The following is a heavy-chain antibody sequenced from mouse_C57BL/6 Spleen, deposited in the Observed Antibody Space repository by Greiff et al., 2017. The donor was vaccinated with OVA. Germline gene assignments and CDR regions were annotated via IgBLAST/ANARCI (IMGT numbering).Heavy chain of an antibody. CDR2: INPSSGYT. J-gene: IGHJ4*01. CDR3: ARDLGAMDY. CDR1: GYTFTSYT. V-gene: IGHV1-4*01. Sequence: VKLMESGAELARPGASVKMSCKASGYTFTSYTMHWVKQRPGQGLEWIGYINPSSGYTKYNQKFKDKATLTADKSSSTAYMQLSSLTSEDSAVYYCARDLGAMDYWGQGTSVTVSS. D-gene: IGHD4-1*01.